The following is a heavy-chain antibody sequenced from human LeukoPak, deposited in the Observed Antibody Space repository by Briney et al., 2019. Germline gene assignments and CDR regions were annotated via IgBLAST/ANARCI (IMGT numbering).Heavy chain of an antibody. CDR3: ATSVRTGGDVLFGAFDI. CDR2: ITHSGSA. Sequence: PSETLSLTCVVYGGSFSGNYWSWIRQPPGKGLEWIGEITHSGSANYNPSLKSRVTISVDTSKNQFSLKLSSVTAADTAVYYCATSVRTGGDVLFGAFDIWGQGTMVTVSS. CDR1: GGSFSGNY. D-gene: IGHD2-21*02. V-gene: IGHV4-34*01. J-gene: IGHJ3*02.